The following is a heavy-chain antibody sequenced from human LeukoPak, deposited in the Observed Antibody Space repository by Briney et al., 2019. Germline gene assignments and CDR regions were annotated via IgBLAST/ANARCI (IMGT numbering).Heavy chain of an antibody. CDR3: ARVDGDYEPLSAFDI. CDR2: IYYSGIT. J-gene: IGHJ3*02. D-gene: IGHD4-17*01. Sequence: KSSETLSLTRTVSGGSISSYYWSWIRHPPENGMEWIRYIYYSGITNYNTSLKSRVTISVDTSKNQFSLKLSSVTAADTAVYYCARVDGDYEPLSAFDIWGQGTMVTVSS. V-gene: IGHV4-59*01. CDR1: GGSISSYY.